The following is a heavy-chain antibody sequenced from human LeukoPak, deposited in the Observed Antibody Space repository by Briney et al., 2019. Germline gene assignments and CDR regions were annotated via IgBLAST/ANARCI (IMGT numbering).Heavy chain of an antibody. CDR1: GYTFTGYY. J-gene: IGHJ4*02. Sequence: GASVKVSCKASGYTFTGYYMHWVRQAPGQGLEWMGWINPNSGGTNYAQKFQGRVTMTRDTSISTAYMELSRLRSDDTAVYYCARIAPAASNYYDCWGQGTLVTVSS. D-gene: IGHD2-2*01. V-gene: IGHV1-2*02. CDR2: INPNSGGT. CDR3: ARIAPAASNYYDC.